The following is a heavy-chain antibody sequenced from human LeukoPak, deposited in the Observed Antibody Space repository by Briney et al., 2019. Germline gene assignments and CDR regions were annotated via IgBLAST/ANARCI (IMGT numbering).Heavy chain of an antibody. D-gene: IGHD4-17*01. Sequence: GSSVKVSCKASGGTFSSYAISWVRQAPGQGLEWVGGIIPIFGTTDYAQKFQGRVTITADESTSTAYMELSSLRSEDTAVYYCATLKMTTVTKGLSYYFDYWGQGTLVTVSS. CDR3: ATLKMTTVTKGLSYYFDY. CDR1: GGTFSSYA. V-gene: IGHV1-69*01. CDR2: IIPIFGTT. J-gene: IGHJ4*02.